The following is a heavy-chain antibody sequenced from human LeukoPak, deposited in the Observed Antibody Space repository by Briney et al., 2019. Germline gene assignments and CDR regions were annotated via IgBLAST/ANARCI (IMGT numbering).Heavy chain of an antibody. CDR2: IYYSGST. D-gene: IGHD5-18*01. CDR1: GGSISRSSYY. CDR3: ARHKGYSYAQGWFDP. Sequence: SETLSLTCTVSGGSISRSSYYWGWIRQPPGKGLEWIGSIYYSGSTYYNPSLKSRVTISVDTSRNQFSLKLSSVTAADTAVYYCARHKGYSYAQGWFDPWGQGTLVTVSS. J-gene: IGHJ5*02. V-gene: IGHV4-39*01.